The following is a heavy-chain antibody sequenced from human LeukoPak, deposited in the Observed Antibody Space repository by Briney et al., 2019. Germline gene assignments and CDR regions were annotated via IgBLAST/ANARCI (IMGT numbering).Heavy chain of an antibody. CDR1: GYTFTNYG. V-gene: IGHV1-18*01. CDR2: ISFHNGNT. Sequence: ASVMVSCKASGYTFTNYGITWVRQAPGQGLEWMGWISFHNGNTNYAQKVQGRVTMTTDRSTNTAYMELRSLRSDDTAVYYCARADVSGSYFHLDYWGQGTLVTVSS. CDR3: ARADVSGSYFHLDY. J-gene: IGHJ4*02. D-gene: IGHD3-16*01.